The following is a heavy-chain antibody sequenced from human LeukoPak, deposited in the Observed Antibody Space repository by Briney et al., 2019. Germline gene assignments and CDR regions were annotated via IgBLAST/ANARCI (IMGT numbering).Heavy chain of an antibody. Sequence: GGSLRLSCAASGFTFSNAWMSWVRQAPGKGLEWVGRIKSKTDGGTTDSAETVKGRFTISRDNSKNTLYLQMNSLKTEDTAVYYCTTLSYDSMHEAFDIWGQGTMVTVSS. D-gene: IGHD3-22*01. J-gene: IGHJ3*02. CDR2: IKSKTDGGTT. CDR1: GFTFSNAW. CDR3: TTLSYDSMHEAFDI. V-gene: IGHV3-15*01.